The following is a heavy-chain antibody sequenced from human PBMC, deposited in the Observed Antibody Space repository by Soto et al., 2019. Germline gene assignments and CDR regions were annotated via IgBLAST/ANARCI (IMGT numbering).Heavy chain of an antibody. CDR3: ARQATVVTPYYFEF. J-gene: IGHJ4*02. CDR2: IYPGDSET. D-gene: IGHD2-21*02. Sequence: GESLKISCKGSGYTFNTYWIGWVRQMPGKGLEWMGIIYPGDSETRYSPSFQGHVTISVDKSLNTAYLQWTSLEASDTAMYYCARQATVVTPYYFEFLGQGTMVHVSS. CDR1: GYTFNTYW. V-gene: IGHV5-51*01.